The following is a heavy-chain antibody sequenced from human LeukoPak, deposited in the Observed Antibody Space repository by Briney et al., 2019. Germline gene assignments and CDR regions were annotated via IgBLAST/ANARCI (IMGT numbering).Heavy chain of an antibody. CDR2: INPSGSST. D-gene: IGHD6-13*01. CDR3: ARVTIAAAGPGYYYYMDV. Sequence: GASVKVSCKASGYSFTSHYMHWVRQAPGQGLEWMGLINPSGSSTLYAQKFQGRVTMTRDMSTTTDYMELSSLRSEDTAVYYCARVTIAAAGPGYYYYMDVWGKGTTVTVSS. V-gene: IGHV1-46*01. J-gene: IGHJ6*03. CDR1: GYSFTSHY.